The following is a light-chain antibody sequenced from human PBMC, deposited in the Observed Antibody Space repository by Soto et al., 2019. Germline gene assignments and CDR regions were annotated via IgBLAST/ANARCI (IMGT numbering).Light chain of an antibody. CDR1: SANIGSNY. CDR3: GAWDGSVSVVL. CDR2: DSD. V-gene: IGLV1-51*01. Sequence: QSVLTQPPSVSAAPGQKVTISCSGSSANIGSNYVSWYQHIPGTAPKLVIYDSDKRPSEIPDRCSGSKSGTSATLDITGLQTGDEADDYCGAWDGSVSVVLFGGGTKLTVL. J-gene: IGLJ2*01.